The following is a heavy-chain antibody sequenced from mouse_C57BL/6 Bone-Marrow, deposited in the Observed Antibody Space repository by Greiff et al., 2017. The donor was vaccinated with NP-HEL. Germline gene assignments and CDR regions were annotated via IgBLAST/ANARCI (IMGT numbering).Heavy chain of an antibody. CDR2: IDPEDGET. V-gene: IGHV14-2*01. CDR3: AREICGPAMDY. Sequence: VQLQQSGAELVKPGASVKLSCTASGFNIKDYYMHWVKQRPEQGLEWIGRIDPEDGETKYDQKFKGKATITADTSSNTAYLQLSSLTSEDTAVYYCAREICGPAMDYWGQGTSLTVSS. D-gene: IGHD1-1*02. J-gene: IGHJ4*01. CDR1: GFNIKDYY.